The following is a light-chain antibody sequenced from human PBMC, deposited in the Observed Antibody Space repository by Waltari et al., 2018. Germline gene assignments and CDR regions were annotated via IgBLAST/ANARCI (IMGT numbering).Light chain of an antibody. CDR1: QTISTY. CDR3: QQSYSRPIYT. Sequence: DIQMTQSPSSLSASVGDRVTITCRASQTISTYLNWYQQKPGKAPKLLIFAASILQSGVPSRFSGSGSVTDFTLTISSLHPEDFATYYCQQSYSRPIYTFGPGTKLEIK. V-gene: IGKV1-39*01. J-gene: IGKJ2*01. CDR2: AAS.